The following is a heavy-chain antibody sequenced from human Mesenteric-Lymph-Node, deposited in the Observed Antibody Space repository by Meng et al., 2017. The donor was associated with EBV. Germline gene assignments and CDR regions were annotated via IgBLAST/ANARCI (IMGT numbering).Heavy chain of an antibody. CDR3: ARDGFSSSPSGWFDP. CDR1: GDTFTSYD. D-gene: IGHD6-13*01. Sequence: QVQLGESGAEVKKPGASVKGSCKASGDTFTSYDINWVQQATGQGLEWMGWMNPNSNATGDAQKFQGRVTMTRDIAITTAYMELSGLRSEDTAVYYCARDGFSSSPSGWFDPWGQGTLVTVSS. CDR2: MNPNSNAT. V-gene: IGHV1-8*01. J-gene: IGHJ5*02.